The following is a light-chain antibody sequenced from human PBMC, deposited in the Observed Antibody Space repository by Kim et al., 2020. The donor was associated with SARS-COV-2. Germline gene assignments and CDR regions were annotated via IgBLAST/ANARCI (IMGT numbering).Light chain of an antibody. Sequence: EIVMTQSPATLSVSPGERATLSCRASQSVSSNLAWYQRKPGQAPRLLIYGAFTRATGIPVRFSGSGSGTEFTLTISSLQSEDSAVYFCQQYNAWPLTFGGGTKVDIK. CDR1: QSVSSN. J-gene: IGKJ4*01. CDR3: QQYNAWPLT. V-gene: IGKV3-15*01. CDR2: GAF.